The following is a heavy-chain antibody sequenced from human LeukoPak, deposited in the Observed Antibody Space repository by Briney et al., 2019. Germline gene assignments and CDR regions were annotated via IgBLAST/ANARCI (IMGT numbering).Heavy chain of an antibody. CDR1: GDSIGSSTYY. V-gene: IGHV4-39*02. J-gene: IGHJ4*02. CDR2: VYSSGTT. CDR3: AGPGAGDLDY. D-gene: IGHD3-10*01. Sequence: SETLSLTCTVSGDSIGSSTYYWGWIRQPPGKGLEWIGSVYSSGTTYYNPSLRSRVTISVDTSKNHFSLKLSSVTAADTAVYYCAGPGAGDLDYWGQGTLVTVSS.